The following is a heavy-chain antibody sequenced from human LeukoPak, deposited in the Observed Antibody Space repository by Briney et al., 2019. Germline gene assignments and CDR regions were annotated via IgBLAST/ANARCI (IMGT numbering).Heavy chain of an antibody. CDR2: ITSST. J-gene: IGHJ4*02. CDR1: GFTFSTYT. D-gene: IGHD3-10*01. Sequence: GGSLRLSCEASGFTFSTYTMSWVRQAPGKGLEWLSCITSSTYYADSVKGRFTISRDNAKNSLYLQMSSLRAEDTAVYYCARARYFGSGTYHDHWGQGTLVTVSS. V-gene: IGHV3-48*01. CDR3: ARARYFGSGTYHDH.